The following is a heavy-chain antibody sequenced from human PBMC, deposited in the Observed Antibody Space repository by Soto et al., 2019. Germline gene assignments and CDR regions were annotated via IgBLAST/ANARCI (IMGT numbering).Heavy chain of an antibody. CDR1: GFTFSNAW. J-gene: IGHJ3*02. D-gene: IGHD2-2*01. CDR2: ISGSGGST. CDR3: AKPLRDQVLCTFDI. Sequence: GGSLRLSCVGSGFTFSNAWINWVRQAPGKGLEWVSGISGSGGSTFYADSVKGRFTISRDNSKNTLYLQMNSLRAEDTAVYYCAKPLRDQVLCTFDIWGQGTVVTVSS. V-gene: IGHV3-23*01.